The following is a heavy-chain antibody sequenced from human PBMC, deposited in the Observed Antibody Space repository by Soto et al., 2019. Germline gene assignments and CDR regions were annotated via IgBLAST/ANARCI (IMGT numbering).Heavy chain of an antibody. V-gene: IGHV4-31*03. CDR1: GGSISSGGYY. D-gene: IGHD4-17*01. CDR3: ARSTVTTPNFDY. CDR2: ICYSGST. J-gene: IGHJ4*02. Sequence: PSETLSLTCTVSGGSISSGGYYWSWIRQHPGKGLEWIGYICYSGSTYYNPSLKSRVTISVDTSKNQFSLKLSSVTAADTAVYYCARSTVTTPNFDYWGQGTLVTVSS.